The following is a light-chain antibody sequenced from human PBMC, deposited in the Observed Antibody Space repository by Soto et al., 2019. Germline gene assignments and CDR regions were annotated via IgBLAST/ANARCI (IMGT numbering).Light chain of an antibody. J-gene: IGLJ2*01. CDR2: HVS. CDR1: SSDVGGNNY. V-gene: IGLV2-14*03. Sequence: QSALTQPASVSGSPGHSITIPCTGTSSDVGGNNYVSWYQQYPGKAPKLIIYHVSDRPSGVSNRFSGSKSGSTASLTISGLQAEDEADYYCSSHVGTSTPHVAFGGGTKVTVL. CDR3: SSHVGTSTPHVA.